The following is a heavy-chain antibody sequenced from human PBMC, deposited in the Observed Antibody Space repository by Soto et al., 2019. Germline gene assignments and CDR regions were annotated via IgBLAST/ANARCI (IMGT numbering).Heavy chain of an antibody. Sequence: GASVKVSCKASGYTFTSYYMHWVRQAPGQGLEWMGIINPGGGSTSYAQKFQGRVTMTRDTSTSTVYMELSSLRSEDTAVYYCARVYGSGRSYDYWGQGTLVTVSS. CDR2: INPGGGST. CDR1: GYTFTSYY. CDR3: ARVYGSGRSYDY. J-gene: IGHJ4*02. V-gene: IGHV1-46*03. D-gene: IGHD3-10*01.